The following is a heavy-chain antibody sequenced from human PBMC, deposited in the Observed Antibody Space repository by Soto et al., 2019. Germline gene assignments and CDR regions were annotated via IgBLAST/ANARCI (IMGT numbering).Heavy chain of an antibody. CDR3: ASNRDSSSWDWGYYCYGMDV. V-gene: IGHV4-39*01. Sequence: SETLSLTCTVSGGSISSSSYYWGWIRQPPGKGLEWIGSIYYSGSTYYNPSLKSRVTISVDTSKNQFSLKLSSVTAADTAVYYCASNRDSSSWDWGYYCYGMDVWGQGTTVTVSS. D-gene: IGHD6-13*01. J-gene: IGHJ6*02. CDR2: IYYSGST. CDR1: GGSISSSSYY.